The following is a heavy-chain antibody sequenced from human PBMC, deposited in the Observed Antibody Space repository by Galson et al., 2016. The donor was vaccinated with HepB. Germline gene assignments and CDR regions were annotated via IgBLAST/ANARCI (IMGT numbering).Heavy chain of an antibody. CDR2: ISGSGGST. D-gene: IGHD3-3*01. CDR3: AKEGTIFGVVPYGMDV. V-gene: IGHV3-23*01. CDR1: RFTFSSYA. J-gene: IGHJ6*02. Sequence: SLRLSCAASRFTFSSYAMSWVRQAPGTGLEWASVISGSGGSTYYADSVKGRFTISRDNSKNTLYLQMTSLRAEDTAVYYCAKEGTIFGVVPYGMDVWGQGTKVIVSS.